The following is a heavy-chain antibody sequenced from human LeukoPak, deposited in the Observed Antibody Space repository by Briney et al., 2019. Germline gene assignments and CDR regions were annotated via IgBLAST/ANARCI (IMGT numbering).Heavy chain of an antibody. J-gene: IGHJ3*02. CDR3: ARDSGGGIAELLDAFDI. CDR2: INPSGGST. D-gene: IGHD6-13*01. V-gene: IGHV1-46*01. CDR1: GYTFTSYY. Sequence: ASVKVSCKASGYTFTSYYMHWVRQAPGQGLEWMGIINPSGGSTSYAQKFRGRVTMTRDTSTSTVYMELSSLRSEDTAVYYCARDSGGGIAELLDAFDIWGQGTMVTVSS.